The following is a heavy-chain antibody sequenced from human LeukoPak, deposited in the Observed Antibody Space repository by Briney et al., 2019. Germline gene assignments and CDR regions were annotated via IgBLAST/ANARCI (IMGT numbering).Heavy chain of an antibody. J-gene: IGHJ4*02. CDR2: INHSGST. CDR3: ARALWGSGSYPPFDY. CDR1: GGSFSGYY. V-gene: IGHV4-34*01. Sequence: SETLSLTCAVYGGSFSGYYWSWIRQPPGKGLEWIGEINHSGSTNYNPSLKSRVTISVDTSKNQFSLKLSSVTAADTAVYYCARALWGSGSYPPFDYRGQGTLVTVSS. D-gene: IGHD3-10*01.